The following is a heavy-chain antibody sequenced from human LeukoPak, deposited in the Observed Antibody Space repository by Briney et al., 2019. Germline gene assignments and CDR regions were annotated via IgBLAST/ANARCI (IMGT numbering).Heavy chain of an antibody. Sequence: ASLKVSCKASGYTFTGYYMHWVRQAPGQGLEWMGWINPNSGGTNYAQKFQGRVTMTRDTSISTAYMELSRLRSDDTAVYYCARGDIVLMVYAMTVGWFDPWGQGTLVTVSS. CDR3: ARGDIVLMVYAMTVGWFDP. CDR2: INPNSGGT. V-gene: IGHV1-2*02. CDR1: GYTFTGYY. D-gene: IGHD2-8*01. J-gene: IGHJ5*02.